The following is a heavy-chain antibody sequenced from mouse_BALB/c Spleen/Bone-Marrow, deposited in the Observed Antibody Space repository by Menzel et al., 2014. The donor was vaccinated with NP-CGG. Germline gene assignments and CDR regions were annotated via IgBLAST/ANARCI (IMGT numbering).Heavy chain of an antibody. Sequence: DVKLVESGGGLVKLGGSLKLSCAASGFTFSSYYMSWVRQTPEKRLELVAAINSNGGSTYYPDTVKGRFTISRDNAKNTLCLQMSSLKSEDTALYYCARRGWDGYFDYWGQGTTLTVST. J-gene: IGHJ2*01. V-gene: IGHV5-6-2*01. D-gene: IGHD4-1*01. CDR2: INSNGGST. CDR3: ARRGWDGYFDY. CDR1: GFTFSSYY.